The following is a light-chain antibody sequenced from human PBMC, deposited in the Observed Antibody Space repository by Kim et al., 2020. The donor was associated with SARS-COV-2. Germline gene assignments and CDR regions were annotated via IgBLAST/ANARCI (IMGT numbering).Light chain of an antibody. CDR3: QQYDSLPLT. J-gene: IGKJ4*01. CDR2: DVS. V-gene: IGKV1-33*01. CDR1: QEITNY. Sequence: ASVGDKVTITCQANQEITNYLNWDPQKTGEAPKLPIYDVSNSETGVPSRFSGSGSGTYFTFIISSLQPEDIATYYCQQYDSLPLTFGGGTKVDIK.